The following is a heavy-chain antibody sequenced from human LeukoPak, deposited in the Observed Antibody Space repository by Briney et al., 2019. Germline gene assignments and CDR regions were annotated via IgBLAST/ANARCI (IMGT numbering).Heavy chain of an antibody. D-gene: IGHD3-9*01. V-gene: IGHV1-18*01. CDR2: ISAYNGNT. CDR1: GYTFTSYG. CDR3: ARDRGEPSWSVLRYFDLLPFDY. Sequence: GASVKVSCKASGYTFTSYGISWVRQAPGQGLEWMGWISAYNGNTNYAQKLQGRVTMTTDTSTSTAYMELRSLRSDDTAVYYCARDRGEPSWSVLRYFDLLPFDYWGQGTLVTVSS. J-gene: IGHJ4*02.